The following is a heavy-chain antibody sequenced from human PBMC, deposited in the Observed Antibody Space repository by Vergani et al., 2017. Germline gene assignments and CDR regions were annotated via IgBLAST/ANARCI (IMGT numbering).Heavy chain of an antibody. V-gene: IGHV3-21*01. Sequence: EVQLVESGGGLVKPGGSLRLSCAASGITFSTYSMNWVRQAPGKGLEWASSISSSSRYIYYADSVKGRFTISRDNAKNSLYLQMNSLRAEDTAVYYCARGGQLDVPYYYHXMDVWGKGTTVTVSS. CDR1: GITFSTYS. J-gene: IGHJ6*03. D-gene: IGHD3-10*01. CDR3: ARGGQLDVPYYYHXMDV. CDR2: ISSSSRYI.